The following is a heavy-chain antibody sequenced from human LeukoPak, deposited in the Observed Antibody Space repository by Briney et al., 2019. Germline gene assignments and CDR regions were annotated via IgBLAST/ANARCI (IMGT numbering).Heavy chain of an antibody. CDR1: RFTPSSSC. CDR2: ISGSGGST. V-gene: IGHV3-23*01. CDR3: AKDGTPGDY. J-gene: IGHJ4*02. Sequence: GGSLRPSCAVSRFTPSSSCMSWVSHAPGMVRGWVSAISGSGGSTYYADSVKGRFTISRDNSKNTLYLQMSGLRADDTAVYYCAKDGTPGDYWGQGPRVTVSS. D-gene: IGHD2-15*01.